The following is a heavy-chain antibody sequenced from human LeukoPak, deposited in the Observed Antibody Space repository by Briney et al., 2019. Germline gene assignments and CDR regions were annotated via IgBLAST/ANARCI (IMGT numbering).Heavy chain of an antibody. D-gene: IGHD1-7*01. V-gene: IGHV1-46*01. CDR2: INPSGGHT. Sequence: ASVKVSCKASGYTFSNSYIHWARQAPGQGLEWMGLINPSGGHTTYTQKYQGRVTMTRDMSTSTVYMELSSLRSDDTAVYYCARGANWNYDYWGQGTLVTVSS. CDR1: GYTFSNSY. J-gene: IGHJ4*02. CDR3: ARGANWNYDY.